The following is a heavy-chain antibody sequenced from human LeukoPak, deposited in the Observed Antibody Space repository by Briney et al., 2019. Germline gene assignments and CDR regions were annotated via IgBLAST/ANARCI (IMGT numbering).Heavy chain of an antibody. D-gene: IGHD3-10*01. V-gene: IGHV4-30-4*01. CDR3: ARGPYGSGSYY. J-gene: IGHJ4*02. Sequence: SQTLSLTCTVSGGSISSGDYYWSWIRQPPGKGLEWIGYIYYSGTTYYNPSLKSRVTISVDTSKNQFSLKLTSVTAADTAVYYCARGPYGSGSYYWGQGTLVTVSS. CDR1: GGSISSGDYY. CDR2: IYYSGTT.